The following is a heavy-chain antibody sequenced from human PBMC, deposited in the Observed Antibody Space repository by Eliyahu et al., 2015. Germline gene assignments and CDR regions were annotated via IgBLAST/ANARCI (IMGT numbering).Heavy chain of an antibody. V-gene: IGHV1-46*01. D-gene: IGHD2/OR15-2a*01. CDR3: ARDRQVIAWQYYYYYYGMDV. CDR1: GYTFTSYY. CDR2: INPSGGST. Sequence: QVQLVQSGAEVKKPGASVKVSCKASGYTFTSYYXXWVRQAPGQGLEWMGIINPSGGSTSYAQKFQGRVTMTRDTSTSTVYMELSSLRSEDTAVYYCARDRQVIAWQYYYYYYGMDVWGQGTTVTVSS. J-gene: IGHJ6*02.